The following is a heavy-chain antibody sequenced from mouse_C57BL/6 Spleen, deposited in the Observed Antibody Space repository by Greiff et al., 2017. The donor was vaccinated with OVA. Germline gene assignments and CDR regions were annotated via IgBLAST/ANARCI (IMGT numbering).Heavy chain of an antibody. Sequence: VQLQQSGPGLVKPSQSLSLTCSVTGYSITSGYYWNWIRQFPGNKLEWMGYISYDGSNNYNPSLKNRISITRDTSKNQLFLKLNSVTTEDTATYYCASHYDYDPWFAYWGQGTLVTVSA. V-gene: IGHV3-6*01. J-gene: IGHJ3*01. D-gene: IGHD2-4*01. CDR3: ASHYDYDPWFAY. CDR2: ISYDGSN. CDR1: GYSITSGYY.